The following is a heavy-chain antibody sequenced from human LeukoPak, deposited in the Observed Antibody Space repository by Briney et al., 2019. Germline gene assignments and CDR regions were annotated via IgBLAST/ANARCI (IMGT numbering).Heavy chain of an antibody. D-gene: IGHD1-26*01. J-gene: IGHJ4*02. Sequence: PGGSLRLSRAASGFTFSTYLMHWVRHAPGKGLVWVSRIHGDGISTTYADSVKGRFTISRDNAKNSLYLQMNSLRAEDTAVYYCARAVVGATRTLDYWGQGTLVTVSS. V-gene: IGHV3-74*01. CDR3: ARAVVGATRTLDY. CDR2: IHGDGIST. CDR1: GFTFSTYL.